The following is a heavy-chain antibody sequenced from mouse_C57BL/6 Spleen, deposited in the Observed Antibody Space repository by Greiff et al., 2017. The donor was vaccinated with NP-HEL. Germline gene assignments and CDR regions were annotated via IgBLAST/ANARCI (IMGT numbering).Heavy chain of an antibody. Sequence: QVQLQQPGAELVKPGASVKMSCKASGYTFTSYWITWVKQRPGQGLEWIGDIYPGSGITNYNEKFKSKATLTVDTSSSTAYMQLSSQTSEDSAVNYGARSEYDGSSRGDWGKGTTLKVSA. CDR1: GYTFTSYW. CDR3: ARSEYDGSSRGD. D-gene: IGHD1-1*01. V-gene: IGHV1-55*01. J-gene: IGHJ2*01. CDR2: IYPGSGIT.